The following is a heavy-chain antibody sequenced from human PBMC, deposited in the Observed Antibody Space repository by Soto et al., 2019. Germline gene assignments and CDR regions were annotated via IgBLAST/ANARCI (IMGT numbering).Heavy chain of an antibody. CDR2: IYYSGST. CDR1: GSSISSGDHF. CDR3: AREEALIVVPTGGIDYSFDY. D-gene: IGHD3-22*01. Sequence: QVQLQESGPGLVKPSHTLSLTCTVSGSSISSGDHFWTWLRQPPGQGLEWIGYIYYSGSTYYNPSLKSRVAISVDTSKNQSSLTLTSVTAADTAVYYCAREEALIVVPTGGIDYSFDYWGQGTLVTVSS. V-gene: IGHV4-30-4*01. J-gene: IGHJ4*02.